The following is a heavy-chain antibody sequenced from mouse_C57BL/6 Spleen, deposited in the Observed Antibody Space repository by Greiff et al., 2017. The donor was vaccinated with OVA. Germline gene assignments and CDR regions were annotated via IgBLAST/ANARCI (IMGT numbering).Heavy chain of an antibody. CDR3: ARRGDAWFAY. J-gene: IGHJ3*01. D-gene: IGHD2-13*01. V-gene: IGHV1-9*01. CDR1: GYTFTGYW. CDR2: ILPGSGST. Sequence: QVQLQQSGAELMKPGASVKLSCKASGYTFTGYWIEWVKQRPGHGLEWIGEILPGSGSTNYNEKFKGKATFTADTSSNTAYMQLSSQTTEDAAIYYYARRGDAWFAYWGQGTLVTVSA.